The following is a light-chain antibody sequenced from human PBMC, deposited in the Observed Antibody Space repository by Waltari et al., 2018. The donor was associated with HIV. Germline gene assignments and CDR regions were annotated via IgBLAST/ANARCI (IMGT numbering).Light chain of an antibody. CDR1: RSDVGSYNL. V-gene: IGLV2-23*02. J-gene: IGLJ3*02. CDR2: EVS. Sequence: QSALTQPASVSGSPGQSITISCTGTRSDVGSYNLVSWHQHHPGKAPKLIISEVSKRPSGVSNRFSGSKSGTTASLTISGLQAEDEADYHCCSYAHNDPWVFGGGTRLTVL. CDR3: CSYAHNDPWV.